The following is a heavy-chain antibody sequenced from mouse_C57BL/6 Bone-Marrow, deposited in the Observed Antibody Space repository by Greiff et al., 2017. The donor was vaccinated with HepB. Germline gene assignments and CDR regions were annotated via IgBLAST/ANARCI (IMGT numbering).Heavy chain of an antibody. D-gene: IGHD2-5*01. Sequence: EVMLVESGGGLVQPGGSMKLSCVASGFTFSNYWMNWVRQSPEKGLEWVAQIRLKSDNYATHYAESVKGRFTISRDDSKSSVYLQMNNLRAEDTGIYYCTAGYSNLYYYAMDYWGQGTSVTVSS. J-gene: IGHJ4*01. CDR1: GFTFSNYW. V-gene: IGHV6-3*01. CDR2: IRLKSDNYAT. CDR3: TAGYSNLYYYAMDY.